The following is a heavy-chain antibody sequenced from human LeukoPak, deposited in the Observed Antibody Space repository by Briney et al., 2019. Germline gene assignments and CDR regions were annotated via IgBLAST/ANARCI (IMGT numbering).Heavy chain of an antibody. V-gene: IGHV4-34*01. D-gene: IGHD5-12*01. J-gene: IGHJ3*02. Sequence: SETLSLTCAVYGRSFSGYYWSWIRQPPGKGLEWIGEINHSGSTNYNPSLKSRVTISVDTSKNQFSLKLSSVTAADTAVYYCARGYSGYALPFDIWGQGTMVTVSS. CDR1: GRSFSGYY. CDR2: INHSGST. CDR3: ARGYSGYALPFDI.